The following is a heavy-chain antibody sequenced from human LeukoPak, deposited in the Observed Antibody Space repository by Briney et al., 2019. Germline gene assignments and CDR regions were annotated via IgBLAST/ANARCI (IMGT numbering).Heavy chain of an antibody. J-gene: IGHJ4*02. CDR3: ARGRSEGIAAAGFDY. D-gene: IGHD6-13*01. Sequence: SETLSLTCAVYGGSFSGYYWSWIRQPPGKGLEWIGEINHSGSTNYNPSLKRRVTISVDTSKNQFSLKLSSVTAADTAVYYCARGRSEGIAAAGFDYWGQGTLVTVSS. V-gene: IGHV4-34*01. CDR1: GGSFSGYY. CDR2: INHSGST.